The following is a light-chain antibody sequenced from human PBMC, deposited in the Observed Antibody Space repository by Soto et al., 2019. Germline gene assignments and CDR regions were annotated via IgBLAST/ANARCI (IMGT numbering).Light chain of an antibody. CDR1: QDINIY. Sequence: DIQMTQSPSSLSASVGDRVTITCQASQDINIYLNWYQQKPGKAPKLLIYDASNLETGVPSRFSGSGSGTDFTFTISSLQAEDIATYYCQQYDNLLYTFGQGTKLEIK. J-gene: IGKJ2*01. CDR3: QQYDNLLYT. CDR2: DAS. V-gene: IGKV1-33*01.